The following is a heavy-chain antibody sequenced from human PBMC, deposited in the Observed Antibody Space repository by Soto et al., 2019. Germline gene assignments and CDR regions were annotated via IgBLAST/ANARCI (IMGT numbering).Heavy chain of an antibody. CDR2: IYHSGST. J-gene: IGHJ5*02. CDR3: ARVGPYSSPSVFDP. V-gene: IGHV4-30-2*01. CDR1: GGSISSGGYS. Sequence: SSETLSLTCAVSGGSISSGGYSWSWIRQPPGKGLEWIGYIYHSGSTYYNPSLKSRVTISVDRSKNQFSLKLSSVTAADTAVYYCARVGPYSSPSVFDPWGQGTLVTVSS. D-gene: IGHD6-6*01.